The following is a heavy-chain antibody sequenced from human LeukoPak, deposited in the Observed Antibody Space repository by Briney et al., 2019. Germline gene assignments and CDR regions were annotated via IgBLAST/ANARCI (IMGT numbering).Heavy chain of an antibody. D-gene: IGHD6-13*01. J-gene: IGHJ4*02. V-gene: IGHV1-2*02. CDR1: GYTFTGYY. CDR2: INPNSGGT. CDR3: ARTDFSSSSSDY. Sequence: ASVKVSCKASGYTFTGYYMHWVRQAPGQGLEWMGWINPNSGGTNYAQKFQGRVTMTRDTSISTAYMELSRLRSDDTAVYYCARTDFSSSSSDYWGQGTLVTVSS.